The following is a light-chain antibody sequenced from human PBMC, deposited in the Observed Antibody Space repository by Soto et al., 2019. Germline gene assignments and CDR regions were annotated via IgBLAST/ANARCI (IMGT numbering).Light chain of an antibody. Sequence: DIVMTQSRDSLAVSLGERATINCKSSQSVLYSSNNKNYLAWYQQKPGQPPKLLIYWASTRESGVPDRFSGSGSGTDFTLTISSLQAEDVAVYYCQQYYGAPYAFGQGTKLEIK. CDR1: QSVLYSSNNKNY. CDR2: WAS. J-gene: IGKJ2*01. CDR3: QQYYGAPYA. V-gene: IGKV4-1*01.